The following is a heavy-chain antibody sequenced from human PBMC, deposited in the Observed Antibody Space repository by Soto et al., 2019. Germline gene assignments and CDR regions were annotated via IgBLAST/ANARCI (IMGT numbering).Heavy chain of an antibody. V-gene: IGHV1-18*01. Sequence: QVQLVQSGAEVKKPGASVKVSCKASGYTFTTYGISWVRQAPGQGLEWMGWISAYNGGANYVQKFQGRVTMSTDTSTSTAYMELRSLISDDTAMYYCARWDCSHNNCNGDYLQYWGQGSLVSVSS. J-gene: IGHJ1*01. CDR2: ISAYNGGA. CDR1: GYTFTTYG. D-gene: IGHD2-15*01. CDR3: ARWDCSHNNCNGDYLQY.